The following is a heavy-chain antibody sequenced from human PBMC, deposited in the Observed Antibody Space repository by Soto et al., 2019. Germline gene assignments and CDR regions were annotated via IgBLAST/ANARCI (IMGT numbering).Heavy chain of an antibody. Sequence: PGESLKISCKGSEYSFTTYWIGWVRQMPGKGLEWMGFIYPGDSDTRYSPYFQGQVTISADKSISTAYLQWTSLKASDTAIYYCVRQGGTPSDVVGLDVWGQGTTVTVS. CDR3: VRQGGTPSDVVGLDV. V-gene: IGHV5-51*01. J-gene: IGHJ6*02. CDR2: IYPGDSDT. D-gene: IGHD2-15*01. CDR1: EYSFTTYW.